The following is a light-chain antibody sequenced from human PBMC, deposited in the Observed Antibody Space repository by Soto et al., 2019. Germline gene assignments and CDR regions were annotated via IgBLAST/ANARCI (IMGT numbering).Light chain of an antibody. Sequence: QSALTQPPSASGSPGQSVTISCTGTSSDVGAYDYVSWYQQHPGKAPKLMIYEINKRPSGVPDRFSGSKSGNTASLTVSGLQAEDVADYYCSSFAGSNNFPYVFGIGTKLTVL. J-gene: IGLJ1*01. CDR2: EIN. V-gene: IGLV2-8*01. CDR1: SSDVGAYDY. CDR3: SSFAGSNNFPYV.